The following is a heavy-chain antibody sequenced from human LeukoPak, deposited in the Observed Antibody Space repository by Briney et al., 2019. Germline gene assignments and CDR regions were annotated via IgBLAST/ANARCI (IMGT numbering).Heavy chain of an antibody. CDR3: ASRSQGVEN. V-gene: IGHV3-23*01. Sequence: GGSLRLSCAASGFTFSSYAMSWVRQAPGKGLEWVSVISGSGGSTYYADSVKGRFTISRDNAKNTPYLQMYSLRAEDTAVYYCASRSQGVENWGQGTLVTVSS. D-gene: IGHD3-10*01. CDR1: GFTFSSYA. J-gene: IGHJ4*02. CDR2: ISGSGGST.